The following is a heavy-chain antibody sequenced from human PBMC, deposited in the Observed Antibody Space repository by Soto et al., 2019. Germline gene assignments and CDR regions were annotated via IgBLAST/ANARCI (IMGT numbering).Heavy chain of an antibody. J-gene: IGHJ5*02. D-gene: IGHD1-26*01. V-gene: IGHV4-30-4*01. CDR2: IYYSGST. CDR3: AREIVGASAANWFDP. Sequence: RSLTCTVSGGSISSGDYYWSWIRQPPGKGLEWIGYIYYSGSTYYNPSLKSRVTISVDTSKNQFSLKLSSVTAADTAVYYCAREIVGASAANWFDPWGQGTLVTVSS. CDR1: GGSISSGDYY.